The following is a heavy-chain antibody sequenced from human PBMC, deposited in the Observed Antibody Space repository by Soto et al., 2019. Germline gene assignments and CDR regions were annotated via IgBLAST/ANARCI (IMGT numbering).Heavy chain of an antibody. V-gene: IGHV1-18*04. Sequence: QVQLVQSGGEVTKPGASVKVSCKSSGYTFTSYGVSWVRQAPGQGLAWLGWISVYTGNTKQAQKFQDRVTLTTEASPGTASLELRNLRSDDTAVYYCARDRCTTDRCYTHHFDVWGQGTTVTVSS. D-gene: IGHD2-8*01. CDR3: ARDRCTTDRCYTHHFDV. J-gene: IGHJ6*02. CDR1: GYTFTSYG. CDR2: ISVYTGNT.